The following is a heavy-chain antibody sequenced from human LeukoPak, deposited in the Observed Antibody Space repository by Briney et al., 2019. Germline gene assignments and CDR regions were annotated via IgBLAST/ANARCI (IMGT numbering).Heavy chain of an antibody. V-gene: IGHV3-33*01. Sequence: PGGSLRLSCAASGFIFNNYGIHWVRQAPGRGLEWVAVIWYDGSNEDYADSVKGRFTISRDNSENTLYLQMNSLRAEDTAVYYCARDVMLAFDIWGQGTMVTVSS. CDR2: IWYDGSNE. J-gene: IGHJ3*02. CDR3: ARDVMLAFDI. CDR1: GFIFNNYG. D-gene: IGHD2/OR15-2a*01.